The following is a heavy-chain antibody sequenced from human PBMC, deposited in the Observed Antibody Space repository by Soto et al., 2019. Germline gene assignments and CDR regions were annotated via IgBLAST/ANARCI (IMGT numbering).Heavy chain of an antibody. D-gene: IGHD2-21*01. V-gene: IGHV3-7*01. CDR1: GFTFTSYW. J-gene: IGHJ6*04. Sequence: EVQVVESGGGLVQPGGSLRLSCAASGFTFTSYWMTWVRQAPGRGLEWVANINKDGSEKSYVDSVKGRFTLSRDNAKSSLYLKMNSLRADDTTVYYCVREIASRLWGKGTTVIVSS. CDR3: VREIASRL. CDR2: INKDGSEK.